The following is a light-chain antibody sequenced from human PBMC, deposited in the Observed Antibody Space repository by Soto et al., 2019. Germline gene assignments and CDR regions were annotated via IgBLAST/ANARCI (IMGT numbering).Light chain of an antibody. V-gene: IGKV3-20*01. J-gene: IGKJ1*01. CDR1: QSVSSSY. Sequence: ELVLTQAPCTLSLSPGERATLSCSASQSVSSSYLAWYQQKPGQAPRLLIYGASSRATGIPDRFSGSGSGTDFTLTISRLEPEDFAVYYCQQYGSSSWTFGQGTKVEIK. CDR2: GAS. CDR3: QQYGSSSWT.